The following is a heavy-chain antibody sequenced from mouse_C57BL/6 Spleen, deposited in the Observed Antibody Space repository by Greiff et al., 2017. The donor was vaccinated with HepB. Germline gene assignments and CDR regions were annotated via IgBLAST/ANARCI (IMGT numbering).Heavy chain of an antibody. CDR3: APDYFDY. CDR1: GFTFSDYG. V-gene: IGHV5-17*01. J-gene: IGHJ2*01. CDR2: ISSGSSTI. Sequence: DVHLVESGGGLVKPGGSLKLSCAASGFTFSDYGMHWVRQAPEKGLEWVAYISSGSSTIYYADTVKGRFTISRDNAKNTLFLQMTSLRSEDTAMYYCAPDYFDYWGQGTTLTVSS.